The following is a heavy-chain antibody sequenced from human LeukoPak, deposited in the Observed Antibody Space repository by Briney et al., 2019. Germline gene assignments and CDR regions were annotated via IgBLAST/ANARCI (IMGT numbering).Heavy chain of an antibody. Sequence: GGSLRLSCAASGFTFSNAWMSWVRQAPGKGLEWVGRIKSKADGGTTDYAAPVKGRLTIPRDDSKNTLYLQMNSLKTEDTAVYYCTARYCRSTSCYGEYFQRWGQGTLVTVSS. CDR2: IKSKADGGTT. J-gene: IGHJ1*01. CDR3: TARYCRSTSCYGEYFQR. CDR1: GFTFSNAW. V-gene: IGHV3-15*01. D-gene: IGHD2-2*01.